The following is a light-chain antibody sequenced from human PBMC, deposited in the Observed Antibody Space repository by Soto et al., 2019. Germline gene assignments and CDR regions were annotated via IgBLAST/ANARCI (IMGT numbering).Light chain of an antibody. CDR3: QQRRNWYT. J-gene: IGKJ2*01. CDR2: DAS. Sequence: EIVLTQSPATLSLSPGERATLSCWASQSVSSYLAWYQQKPGQAPRLLIYDASNRATGIPARFSGSGSGTDFTLTISSLEPEDFAVYYCQQRRNWYTFGQGTKLEIK. V-gene: IGKV3-11*01. CDR1: QSVSSY.